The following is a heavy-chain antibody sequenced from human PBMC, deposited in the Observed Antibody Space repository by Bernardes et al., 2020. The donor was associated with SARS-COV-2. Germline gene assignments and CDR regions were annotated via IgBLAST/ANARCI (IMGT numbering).Heavy chain of an antibody. Sequence: GESLKISCKGSRYSFTSYWIGWVRQMPGKGLEWMGIIYPGDSDTTYSPSFQGQVTISADKSISTAYLQWTSLKASDTAIYYCARRDSSGYYPDAFDIWGQGTMVTVSS. CDR2: IYPGDSDT. D-gene: IGHD3-22*01. V-gene: IGHV5-51*01. J-gene: IGHJ3*02. CDR1: RYSFTSYW. CDR3: ARRDSSGYYPDAFDI.